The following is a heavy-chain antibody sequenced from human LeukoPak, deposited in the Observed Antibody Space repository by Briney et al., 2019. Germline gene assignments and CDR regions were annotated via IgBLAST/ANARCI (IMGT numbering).Heavy chain of an antibody. D-gene: IGHD3-22*01. CDR2: IIPILGIA. CDR3: GGGYYDSSGYYPRSPFDY. V-gene: IGHV1-69*04. Sequence: ASVKVSCKAPGGTFSSYAISWVRQAPGQGLEWMGRIIPILGIANYAQKFQGRVTITADKSTSTAYMELSSLRSEDTAVYYCGGGYYDSSGYYPRSPFDYWGQGTLVTVSS. J-gene: IGHJ4*02. CDR1: GGTFSSYA.